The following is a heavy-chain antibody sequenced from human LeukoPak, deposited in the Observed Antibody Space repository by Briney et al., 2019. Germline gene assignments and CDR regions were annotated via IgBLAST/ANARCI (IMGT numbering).Heavy chain of an antibody. D-gene: IGHD1-14*01. CDR2: INPNSGGT. Sequence: ASVKVSCKTSGYTFTDYYMHWVRQAPGQGREWMGWINPNSGGTNYAQKFQGRVTMTRDTSISTAYMGLSRLRSDDTAVYYCARGPRTNWFDPWGQGTLVTVSS. V-gene: IGHV1-2*02. J-gene: IGHJ5*02. CDR1: GYTFTDYY. CDR3: ARGPRTNWFDP.